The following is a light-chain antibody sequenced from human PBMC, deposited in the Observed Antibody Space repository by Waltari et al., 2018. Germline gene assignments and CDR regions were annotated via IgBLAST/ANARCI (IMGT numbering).Light chain of an antibody. CDR2: AAS. V-gene: IGKV1-39*01. CDR3: QQSYNPLTWT. J-gene: IGKJ1*01. Sequence: DIQMTQSPSSLSASIGERVTITCRASQSISTFLNWYQQKPGKAPKLLIYAASTLQSGVPSRFSGSGSGTDFTLTISSLQPEDFATYYCQQSYNPLTWTFGQGTKV. CDR1: QSISTF.